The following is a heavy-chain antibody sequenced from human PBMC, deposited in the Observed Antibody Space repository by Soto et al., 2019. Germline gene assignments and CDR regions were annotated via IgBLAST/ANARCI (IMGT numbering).Heavy chain of an antibody. J-gene: IGHJ4*02. V-gene: IGHV3-30*18. CDR1: GFTFSSYG. CDR2: ISYDGSNT. Sequence: QVQLVESGGGVVQPGRSLRLSCVASGFTFSSYGMHWVRQAPGKGLEWVAIISYDGSNTYYADSVKGRFTISRDNSKNTVYLXMNSLRAEDTSVYYCAKEGGLSGSYYISSSYYFDYWGQGTLVTVSS. D-gene: IGHD1-26*01. CDR3: AKEGGLSGSYYISSSYYFDY.